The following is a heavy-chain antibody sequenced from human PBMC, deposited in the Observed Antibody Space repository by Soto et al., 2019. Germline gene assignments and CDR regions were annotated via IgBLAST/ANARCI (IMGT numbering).Heavy chain of an antibody. CDR1: GGSFSGYY. J-gene: IGHJ4*02. D-gene: IGHD1-26*01. Sequence: SETLSLTCAVYGGSFSGYYWSWIRQPPGKGLEWIGEINHSGSTNYNPSLKSRVTISVDTSKNQFSLKLSPMTAADAAVYYCARGIVGATPVFDYWGQGTLVTVSS. CDR3: ARGIVGATPVFDY. V-gene: IGHV4-34*01. CDR2: INHSGST.